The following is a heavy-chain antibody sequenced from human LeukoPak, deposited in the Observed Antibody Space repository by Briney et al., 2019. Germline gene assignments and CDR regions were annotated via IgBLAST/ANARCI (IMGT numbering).Heavy chain of an antibody. D-gene: IGHD1-26*01. CDR1: GGSFSGYY. V-gene: IGHV4-34*01. J-gene: IGHJ3*02. Sequence: PSETLSLTCAAYGGSFSGYYWSWIRQPPGKGLEWIGEINHSGSTNYNPSLKSRVTISVVTSKNQFSLKLSSVTAADTAVYYCARRRRIVGATPGAFDIWGQGTMVTVSS. CDR3: ARRRRIVGATPGAFDI. CDR2: INHSGST.